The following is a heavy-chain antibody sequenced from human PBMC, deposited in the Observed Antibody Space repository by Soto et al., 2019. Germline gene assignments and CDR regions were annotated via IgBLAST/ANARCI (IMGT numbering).Heavy chain of an antibody. CDR2: IKSKTDGGTT. CDR1: GFTFSNAW. CDR3: TTVTTITHYYYGMDV. Sequence: EVQLVESGGGLVKPGGSLRLSCAASGFTFSNAWMSWVRQAPGKGLEWVGRIKSKTDGGTTDYAAPAKGRFTISRDDSKNTLYLQMNSLKTEDTAVYYCTTVTTITHYYYGMDVWGQGTTVTVSS. D-gene: IGHD4-4*01. J-gene: IGHJ6*02. V-gene: IGHV3-15*01.